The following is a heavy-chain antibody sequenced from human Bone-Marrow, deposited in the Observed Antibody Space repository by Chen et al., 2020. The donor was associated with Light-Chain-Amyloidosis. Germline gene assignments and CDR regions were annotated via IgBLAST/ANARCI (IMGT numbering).Heavy chain of an antibody. D-gene: IGHD3-9*01. CDR1: GFTFSSNT. Sequence: EVQLLESGGGLLHPGESLRLSCAVSGFTFSSNTMNWVRQAPCKGLEWISHIGIGPTLRYYADSVKGRFPISRDNANNLLFLDMNGLRGDDTDVDFCARGLTFFDYWGQGSLVTVSS. CDR2: IGIGPTLR. J-gene: IGHJ4*02. V-gene: IGHV3-48*01. CDR3: ARGLTFFDY.